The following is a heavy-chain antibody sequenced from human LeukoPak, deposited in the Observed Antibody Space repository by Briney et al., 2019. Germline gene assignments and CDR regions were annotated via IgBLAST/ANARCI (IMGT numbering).Heavy chain of an antibody. D-gene: IGHD3-3*01. CDR2: IIPMFGTA. J-gene: IGHJ4*02. CDR3: AREGAKGIIRLTGPFDY. V-gene: IGHV1-69*13. Sequence: ASVKVSCKASGSTFSSYAIIWVRQAPGQGLEWMGGIIPMFGTANYAQKFQGRVTITADESTSTAYMELSSLRSEDTAVYYCAREGAKGIIRLTGPFDYWGQGTLVTVSS. CDR1: GSTFSSYA.